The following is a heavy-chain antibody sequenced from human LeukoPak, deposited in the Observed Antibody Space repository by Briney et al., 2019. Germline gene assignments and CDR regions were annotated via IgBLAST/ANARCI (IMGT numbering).Heavy chain of an antibody. CDR3: ARVDGSPDY. CDR2: INPNSGNR. Sequence: ASVKVSCKASGYTFTNYGINWVRQATGQGLEWMGWINPNSGNRGYAQKFQGRVTITRDTSISTAYMELSSLRSEDTAVYYCARVDGSPDYWGQGTLVTVSS. J-gene: IGHJ4*02. V-gene: IGHV1-8*01. CDR1: GYTFTNYG. D-gene: IGHD2-15*01.